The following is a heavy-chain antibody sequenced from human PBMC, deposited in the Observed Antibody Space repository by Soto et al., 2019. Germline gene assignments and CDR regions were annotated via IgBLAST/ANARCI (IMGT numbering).Heavy chain of an antibody. CDR1: GYTFTSYG. CDR2: ISAYNGNT. D-gene: IGHD3-9*01. V-gene: IGHV1-18*01. Sequence: VASVKVSCKASGYTFTSYGISWVRQAPGQGLEWMGWISAYNGNTNYAQKLQGRVTMTTDTSTSTAYMELRSLRSDDTAVYYCARTYYDILTGYSPLDYWGQGTLVTVSS. CDR3: ARTYYDILTGYSPLDY. J-gene: IGHJ4*02.